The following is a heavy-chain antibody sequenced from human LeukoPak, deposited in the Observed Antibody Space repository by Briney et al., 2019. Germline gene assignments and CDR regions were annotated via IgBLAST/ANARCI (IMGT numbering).Heavy chain of an antibody. CDR1: GFTFSGHW. CDR2: IWYDGSNK. CDR3: ARDLSYYDSSGYYDY. D-gene: IGHD3-22*01. Sequence: TGGSLSLSCAASGFTFSGHWMSWVRQAPGKGLEWVAVIWYDGSNKYYADSVEGRFTISRDNAKNSLYLQMNSLRAEDTAVYYCARDLSYYDSSGYYDYWGQGTLVTVSS. J-gene: IGHJ4*02. V-gene: IGHV3-33*08.